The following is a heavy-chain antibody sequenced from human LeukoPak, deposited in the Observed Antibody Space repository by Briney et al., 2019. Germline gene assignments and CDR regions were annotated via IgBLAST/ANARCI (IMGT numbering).Heavy chain of an antibody. D-gene: IGHD3-3*01. V-gene: IGHV3-48*02. CDR1: GFTFSSYS. J-gene: IGHJ4*02. CDR3: ARTDYDFWSGYTTFDY. CDR2: ISSSSSTI. Sequence: GGSLRLSCAASGFTFSSYSMNWVRQAPGKGLEWVSYISSSSSTIYYADSVKGRFTISRDNAKNSLYLQMNSLRDEDTAVYYCARTDYDFWSGYTTFDYWGQGTLVTVSS.